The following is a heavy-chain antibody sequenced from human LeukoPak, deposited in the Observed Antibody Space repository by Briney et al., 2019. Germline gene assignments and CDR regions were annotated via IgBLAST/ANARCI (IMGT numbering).Heavy chain of an antibody. J-gene: IGHJ4*02. CDR3: ARGTTEYIYYFEH. V-gene: IGHV4-59*10. Sequence: SETLSLTCAVYGGSFSGYYWSWIRQPPGKGLEDLGRIYSTGSTHYNPSLESRVTMSVDTSKNQFSLRLSSVTAADTAVYYCARGTTEYIYYFEHWGQGTLVTVSS. CDR2: IYSTGST. D-gene: IGHD4-17*01. CDR1: GGSFSGYY.